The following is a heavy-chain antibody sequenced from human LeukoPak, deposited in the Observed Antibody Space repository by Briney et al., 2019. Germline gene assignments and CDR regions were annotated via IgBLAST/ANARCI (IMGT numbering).Heavy chain of an antibody. Sequence: GGSLRLSCAASGFTFSTNFMSWVRQAPGKGLEWVSGHNGRDEGTHYADSVKGRFTISRDNAKNSLYLQMNSLRDEDTAVYYCASDGGYHGMDVWGQGTTVTVSS. CDR2: HNGRDEGT. J-gene: IGHJ6*02. CDR1: GFTFSTNF. V-gene: IGHV3-23*01. D-gene: IGHD3-16*01. CDR3: ASDGGYHGMDV.